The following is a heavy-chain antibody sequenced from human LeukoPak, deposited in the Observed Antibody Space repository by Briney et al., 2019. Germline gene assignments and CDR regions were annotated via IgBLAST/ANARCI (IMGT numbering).Heavy chain of an antibody. CDR1: GGSISSGGYY. V-gene: IGHV4-30-2*01. D-gene: IGHD4-11*01. J-gene: IGHJ4*02. CDR3: ARGETLTVKDH. Sequence: SETLSLTCTVSGGSISSGGYYWSWIRQPPGKGLEWIGYIYHSGSTYYNPSLKSRVTISVDRSKNQFSLKLSSVTAADTAVYYCARGETLTVKDHWGQGTLVTVSS. CDR2: IYHSGST.